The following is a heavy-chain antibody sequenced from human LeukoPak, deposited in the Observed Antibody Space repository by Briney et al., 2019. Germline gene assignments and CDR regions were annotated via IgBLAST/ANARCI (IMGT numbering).Heavy chain of an antibody. D-gene: IGHD3-16*02. CDR1: GFTFSSYA. CDR2: ISGSGGST. J-gene: IGHJ4*02. Sequence: PGGSLRLSCAASGFTFSSYAMSLVRQAPGKGLEWVSAISGSGGSTYYADSVKGRFTISRDNSKNTLYLQMNSLRAEDTAVYYCARDQGYDYVWGSYLDYWGQGTLVTVSS. V-gene: IGHV3-23*01. CDR3: ARDQGYDYVWGSYLDY.